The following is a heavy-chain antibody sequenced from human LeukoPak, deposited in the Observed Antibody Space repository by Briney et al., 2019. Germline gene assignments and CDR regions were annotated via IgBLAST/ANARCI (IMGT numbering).Heavy chain of an antibody. CDR1: GGTFSSYA. V-gene: IGHV1-69*01. CDR3: ASFSYYDFWGGYSWFDP. D-gene: IGHD3-3*01. J-gene: IGHJ5*02. Sequence: GSSVKVSCKASGGTFSSYAISWVRQAPGQGLEWMGGIIPIFGTANYAQKFQGRVTITADESTSTAYMELSSPRSEDTAVYYCASFSYYDFWGGYSWFDPWGQGTLVTVSS. CDR2: IIPIFGTA.